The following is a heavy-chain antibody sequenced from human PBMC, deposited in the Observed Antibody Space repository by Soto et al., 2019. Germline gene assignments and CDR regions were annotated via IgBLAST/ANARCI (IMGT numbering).Heavy chain of an antibody. D-gene: IGHD2-15*01. J-gene: IGHJ4*02. CDR3: ARVVVVVAATLPWPYYFDY. CDR1: GGSISSGGAY. V-gene: IGHV4-31*03. CDR2: IHYSGST. Sequence: SETLSLTCTVSGGSISSGGAYWSWIRQHPGKGLEWIGYIHYSGSTNYNPSLKSRVTISVDTSKNQFSLKLSSVTAADTAVYYCARVVVVVAATLPWPYYFDYWGQGTLVTVSS.